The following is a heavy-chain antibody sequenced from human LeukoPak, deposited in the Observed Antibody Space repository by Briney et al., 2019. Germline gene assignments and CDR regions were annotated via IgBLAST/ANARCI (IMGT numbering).Heavy chain of an antibody. J-gene: IGHJ5*02. Sequence: GGSLRLSCAASGFTFSSNGMHWVRQAPGKGLEWVSYISRRSSNTNYADSVKGRFTISRDNAKTSLNLQMDSLRAEDTAVYYCARVGSGNWFDPWGQGTLVTVSS. CDR2: ISRRSSNT. CDR1: GFTFSSNG. CDR3: ARVGSGNWFDP. V-gene: IGHV3-48*04. D-gene: IGHD3-16*01.